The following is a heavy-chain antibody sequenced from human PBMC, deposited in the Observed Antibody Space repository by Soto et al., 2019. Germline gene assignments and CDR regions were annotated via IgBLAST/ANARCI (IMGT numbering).Heavy chain of an antibody. CDR1: GFSFSSFW. V-gene: IGHV3-7*01. Sequence: GGSLRLSCAASGFSFSSFWMNWVRQAPGKGLEWVAIIKKDGSEKLYVDSVKGRFTISRDNARNSLYLEMNSLRAEDTAVYYCVAGSGWLPDFWGQGTLVTSPQ. D-gene: IGHD6-19*01. CDR3: VAGSGWLPDF. J-gene: IGHJ4*02. CDR2: IKKDGSEK.